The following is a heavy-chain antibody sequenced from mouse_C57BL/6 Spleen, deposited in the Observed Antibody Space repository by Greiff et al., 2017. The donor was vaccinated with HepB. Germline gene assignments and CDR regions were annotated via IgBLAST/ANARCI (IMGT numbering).Heavy chain of an antibody. V-gene: IGHV1-52*01. J-gene: IGHJ1*03. Sequence: QVQLKQPGAELVRPGSSVKLSCKASGYTFTSYWMHWVKQRPIQGLEWIGNIDPSDSETHYNQKFKDKATLTVDKSSSTAYMQLRSLTSEDSAVYYCARLKEGYFDVWGTGTTVTVSS. CDR1: GYTFTSYW. CDR2: IDPSDSET. CDR3: ARLKEGYFDV.